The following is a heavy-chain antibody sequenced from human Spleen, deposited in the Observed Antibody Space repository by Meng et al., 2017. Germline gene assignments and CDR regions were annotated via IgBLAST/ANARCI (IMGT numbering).Heavy chain of an antibody. Sequence: GESLKISCRGSGYSFSTYWIGWVRQMPGKGLEWMGIIYPGDSDTRYSPSFQGQVTISADKSISAAYLQRSSLKASNTAMYSCARRGSPGHYFDYWGQGTLVTVSS. J-gene: IGHJ4*02. CDR3: ARRGSPGHYFDY. V-gene: IGHV5-51*01. D-gene: IGHD1-26*01. CDR2: IYPGDSDT. CDR1: GYSFSTYW.